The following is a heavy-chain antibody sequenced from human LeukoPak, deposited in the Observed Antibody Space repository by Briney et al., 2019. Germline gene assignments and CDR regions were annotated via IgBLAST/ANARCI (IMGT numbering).Heavy chain of an antibody. Sequence: PGESLKISGKGSGYSFSTYWIGWVRQMPGKGLDWMGIIYPGDSDTRYSPSFQGQVTISADKSITTAYLQWSRLKASDTAMYYCARRIAVAGHYFDYWGQGTLVTVSS. D-gene: IGHD6-19*01. CDR2: IYPGDSDT. CDR1: GYSFSTYW. V-gene: IGHV5-51*01. J-gene: IGHJ4*02. CDR3: ARRIAVAGHYFDY.